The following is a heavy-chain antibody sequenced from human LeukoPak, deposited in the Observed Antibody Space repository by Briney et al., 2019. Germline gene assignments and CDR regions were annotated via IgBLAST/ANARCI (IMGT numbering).Heavy chain of an antibody. Sequence: SETLSLTCTVSGGSISSYYWSWIRQPPGKGLEWIGYIYTSGSTNYNPSLKSRVTISVDTSKNQCSLKLSSVTAADTAVYYCARHAYYYDSSGYYADFDYWGQGTLVTVSS. V-gene: IGHV4-4*09. CDR2: IYTSGST. D-gene: IGHD3-22*01. CDR1: GGSISSYY. CDR3: ARHAYYYDSSGYYADFDY. J-gene: IGHJ4*02.